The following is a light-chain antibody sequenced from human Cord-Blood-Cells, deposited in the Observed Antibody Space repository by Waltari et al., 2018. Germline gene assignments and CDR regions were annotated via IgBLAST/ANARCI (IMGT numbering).Light chain of an antibody. Sequence: QSVLTQPPSVSGAPGQRVTISCTGSSSNIGAGYDVHGYQQLPGTAPKPLIYGNSNRPSGVPDRFSGSKSGTSASLAITGLQAEDEADYYCQSYDSSLSALYVFGTGTKVTVL. V-gene: IGLV1-40*01. J-gene: IGLJ1*01. CDR2: GNS. CDR3: QSYDSSLSALYV. CDR1: SSNIGAGYD.